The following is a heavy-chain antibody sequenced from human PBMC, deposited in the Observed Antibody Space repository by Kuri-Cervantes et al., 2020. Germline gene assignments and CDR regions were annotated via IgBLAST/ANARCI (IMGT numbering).Heavy chain of an antibody. CDR3: AKSVVPAASGDY. CDR2: ISGSGGST. Sequence: GESPKISCAASGFTFSSYAMSWVRQAPGKGLEWVSAISGSGGSTYYADSVKGRFTISRDNSKNTLYLQMNSLRAEDTAVYYCAKSVVPAASGDYWGQGTLVTVSS. J-gene: IGHJ4*02. D-gene: IGHD2-2*01. V-gene: IGHV3-23*01. CDR1: GFTFSSYA.